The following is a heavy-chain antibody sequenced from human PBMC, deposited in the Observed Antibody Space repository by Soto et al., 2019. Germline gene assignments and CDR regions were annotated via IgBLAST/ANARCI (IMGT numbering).Heavy chain of an antibody. Sequence: ASMKGSCKACGYTFSNFGLNWVRQAPGQGLEWMGWITPYNGNANYAQKYQDRLTVTTDTSTNTAYLELRSLRSDDTAAYFCARARMYSGAYHDYWGQGTLVTVYS. J-gene: IGHJ4*02. V-gene: IGHV1-18*04. CDR1: GYTFSNFG. D-gene: IGHD1-26*01. CDR2: ITPYNGNA. CDR3: ARARMYSGAYHDY.